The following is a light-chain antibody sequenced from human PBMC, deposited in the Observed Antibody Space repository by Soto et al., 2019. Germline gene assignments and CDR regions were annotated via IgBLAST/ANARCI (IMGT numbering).Light chain of an antibody. Sequence: QSVLTQPPSVSAAPGQKVTISCSGSGSNVGTYSVSWYQHLPGTAPKLLIYDSTTRPSRIPDRFSGSKSGTSATLGITGLQTGDEAEYYCGVWDRSLTTYVFGPGTKLTVL. CDR3: GVWDRSLTTYV. CDR1: GSNVGTYS. J-gene: IGLJ1*01. V-gene: IGLV1-51*01. CDR2: DST.